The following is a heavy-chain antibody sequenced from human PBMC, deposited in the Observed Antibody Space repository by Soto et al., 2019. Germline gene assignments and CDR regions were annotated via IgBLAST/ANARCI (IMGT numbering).Heavy chain of an antibody. CDR1: GFTVSSNY. J-gene: IGHJ6*03. CDR3: ARGSRYYGSGSYRVGDYYYYMDV. Sequence: EVQLVESGGGLVQPGGSLRLSCAASGFTVSSNYMSWVRQAPGKGLEWVSVIYIGGSTYYADSVKGRFTISRDNSKNTLYLQMNSLRAEDTAVYYCARGSRYYGSGSYRVGDYYYYMDVWGKGTTVTVSS. V-gene: IGHV3-66*01. D-gene: IGHD3-10*01. CDR2: IYIGGST.